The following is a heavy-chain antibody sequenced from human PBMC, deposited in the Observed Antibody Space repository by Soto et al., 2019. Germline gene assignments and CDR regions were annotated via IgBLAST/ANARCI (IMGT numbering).Heavy chain of an antibody. V-gene: IGHV4-31*03. CDR3: ARAPYCTNGVCETFYFDY. Sequence: SETLSLTCTVSGGSISSGGYWSWIRQRPGKGLEWIGNIYYIGNTYYNPSLRGRVTISVDTSKNQFSLNLSSVTAADTAVYYCARAPYCTNGVCETFYFDYWGQGALVTVSS. J-gene: IGHJ4*02. D-gene: IGHD2-8*01. CDR1: GGSISSGGY. CDR2: IYYIGNT.